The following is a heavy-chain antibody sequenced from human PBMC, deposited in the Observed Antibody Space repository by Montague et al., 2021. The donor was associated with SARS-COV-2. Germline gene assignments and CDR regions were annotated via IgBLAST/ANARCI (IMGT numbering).Heavy chain of an antibody. D-gene: IGHD4-17*01. CDR2: VYYSGYT. J-gene: IGHJ4*02. Sequence: SETLSLTCTVSGDSVSSSDRYWGWIRQPPGKGLEWLGIVYYSGYTYYNPSVKGRVTISIDASKNQFSLKLNSLTATDTAIYHCARRRLREDYFDFWGQGTRLTVSS. V-gene: IGHV4-39*01. CDR3: ARRRLREDYFDF. CDR1: GDSVSSSDRY.